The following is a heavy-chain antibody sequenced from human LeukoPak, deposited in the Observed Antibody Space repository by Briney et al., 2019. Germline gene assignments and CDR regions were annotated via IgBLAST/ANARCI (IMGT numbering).Heavy chain of an antibody. V-gene: IGHV3-64*01. J-gene: IGHJ3*01. D-gene: IGHD3-22*01. CDR1: GFTFSSHA. CDR2: IDSNGDST. Sequence: GGSLRLSCAASGFTFSSHAMHWVRQAPGKGLEYVSAIDSNGDSTYYANSVKGRFTISRDNSKKTLYLQMGSLRAEDMAVYYCARSYYDSSGYSSEAFDLWGQGTMVTVSS. CDR3: ARSYYDSSGYSSEAFDL.